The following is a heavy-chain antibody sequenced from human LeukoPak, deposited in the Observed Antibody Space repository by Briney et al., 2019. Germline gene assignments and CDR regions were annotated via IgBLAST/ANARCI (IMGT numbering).Heavy chain of an antibody. CDR3: AKNPARGFGVGISRWLDY. Sequence: AGGSLRLSCAASGFTFSSYAMSWVRQAPGKGLEWVSAISGSGGSTYYADSVKGRFTISRDNSKNTLYLQMNSLRAEDTAVYYCAKNPARGFGVGISRWLDYWGQGTLVTVSS. V-gene: IGHV3-23*01. CDR2: ISGSGGST. J-gene: IGHJ4*02. D-gene: IGHD3-3*01. CDR1: GFTFSSYA.